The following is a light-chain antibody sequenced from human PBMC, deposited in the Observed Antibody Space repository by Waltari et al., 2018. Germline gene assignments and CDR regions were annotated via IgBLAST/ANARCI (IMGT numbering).Light chain of an antibody. CDR2: AAT. CDR3: LQHNNYPFT. CDR1: QGIRSY. Sequence: DIQMTQSPSSLSASVGDTVTITCRASQGIRSYLNWFQQKPGKAPKLLIYAATTLQSGVPSRFSGSGSGTEFTLTISSLQPEDFVAYYCLQHNNYPFTFGPGTKLDIK. V-gene: IGKV1-17*01. J-gene: IGKJ3*01.